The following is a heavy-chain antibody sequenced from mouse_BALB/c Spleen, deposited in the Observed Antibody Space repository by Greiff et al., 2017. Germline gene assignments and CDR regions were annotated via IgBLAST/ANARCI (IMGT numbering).Heavy chain of an antibody. CDR3: ARAGGSSYDYAMDY. D-gene: IGHD1-1*01. CDR1: GFSLTSYG. J-gene: IGHJ4*01. V-gene: IGHV2-9*02. CDR2: IWAGGST. Sequence: VKLVESGPGLVAPSQSLSITCTVSGFSLTSYGVHWVRQPPGKGLEWLGVIWAGGSTNYNSALMSRLSISKDNSKSQVFLKMNSLQTDDTAMYYCARAGGSSYDYAMDYWGQGTSVTVSS.